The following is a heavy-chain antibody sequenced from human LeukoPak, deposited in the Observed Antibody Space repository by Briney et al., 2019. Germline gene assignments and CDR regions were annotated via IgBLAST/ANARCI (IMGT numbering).Heavy chain of an antibody. CDR3: AKKVAGTHWYFDL. J-gene: IGHJ2*01. Sequence: GRSLRLSCAASGFAFDDYAMHWVRQAPGKGLEWVSGISWNSGSIGYADSVKGRFIISRDNAKNSLYLQMNSLRTEDTALYYCAKKVAGTHWYFDLWGRGTLVTVSS. CDR2: ISWNSGSI. CDR1: GFAFDDYA. V-gene: IGHV3-9*01. D-gene: IGHD6-19*01.